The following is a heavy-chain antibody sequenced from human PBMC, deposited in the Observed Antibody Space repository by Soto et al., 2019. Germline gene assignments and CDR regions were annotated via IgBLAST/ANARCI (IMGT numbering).Heavy chain of an antibody. J-gene: IGHJ4*02. D-gene: IGHD3-16*01. Sequence: VQLLESGGGLVQPGGSLRLSCAASGFTFSSYAMSWVRQAPGKGLEWVSAISGSGGSTYYADSGKGRFTISRDNSKNTLYLQTNSRRAEDTAVYYCAKDGAGGGNFDYWGQGTLVTVSS. CDR1: GFTFSSYA. CDR2: ISGSGGST. CDR3: AKDGAGGGNFDY. V-gene: IGHV3-23*01.